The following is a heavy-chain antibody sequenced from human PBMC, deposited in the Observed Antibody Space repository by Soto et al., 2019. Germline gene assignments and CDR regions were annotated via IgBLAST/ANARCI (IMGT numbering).Heavy chain of an antibody. J-gene: IGHJ4*02. CDR2: ISTYSGNT. V-gene: IGHV1-18*04. CDR1: GYAFTSYG. Sequence: ASVKGSCKASGYAFTSYGISWGRQAPGQGLEWMGWISTYSGNTDYAQKFQGRITMTTDTSTDTVYMELRSLRSDDTAVYFCARNLFGVIIMGDYWGQGTLVTVSS. D-gene: IGHD3-3*01. CDR3: ARNLFGVIIMGDY.